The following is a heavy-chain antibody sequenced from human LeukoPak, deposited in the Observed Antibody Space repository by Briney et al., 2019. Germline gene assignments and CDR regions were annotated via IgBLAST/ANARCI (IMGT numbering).Heavy chain of an antibody. CDR1: GASISSGSYY. Sequence: PSETLPLTCTVSGASISSGSYYWNWIRQPAGKKLEWIGRFYTSGSTNYNPSLKSRVTISVDTSKNQFSLNLSSVTAADTAVYYCARNAFDIWGLGTMVIVSS. CDR2: FYTSGST. J-gene: IGHJ3*02. CDR3: ARNAFDI. V-gene: IGHV4-61*02.